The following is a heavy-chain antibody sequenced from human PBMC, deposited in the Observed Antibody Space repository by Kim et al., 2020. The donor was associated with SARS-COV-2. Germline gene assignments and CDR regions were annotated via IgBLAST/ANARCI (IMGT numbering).Heavy chain of an antibody. CDR1: GDSVSTNVAA. Sequence: SQTLSLTCAISGDSVSTNVAAWNWIRQSPSRGLEWLGRTYYKSKWMTDYAPSMNGRITINADTSKNQFSLQLNSVTPEDTAVYYCTRGFNRAEDHWGQGTLVTVSS. CDR3: TRGFNRAEDH. V-gene: IGHV6-1*01. J-gene: IGHJ4*02. CDR2: TYYKSKWMT.